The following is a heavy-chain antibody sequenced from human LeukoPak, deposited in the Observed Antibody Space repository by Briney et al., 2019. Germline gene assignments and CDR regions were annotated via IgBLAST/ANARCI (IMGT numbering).Heavy chain of an antibody. D-gene: IGHD3-3*01. J-gene: IGHJ5*02. V-gene: IGHV1-69*06. Sequence: GASVKVSCKASGGTFSSYAISWVRQAPGQGLEWMGGIIPIFGTANYAQKFQGRVTITADKSTSTAYMELSSLRSEDTAVYYCARRPYLETGPFDPWGQGTLVTVSS. CDR3: ARRPYLETGPFDP. CDR2: IIPIFGTA. CDR1: GGTFSSYA.